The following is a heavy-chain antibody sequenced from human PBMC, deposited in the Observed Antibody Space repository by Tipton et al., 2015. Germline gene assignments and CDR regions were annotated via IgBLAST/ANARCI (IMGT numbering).Heavy chain of an antibody. D-gene: IGHD2-15*01. CDR1: GDSISSSNW. V-gene: IGHV4-4*02. CDR3: ARDPTSESIAGAFDL. J-gene: IGHJ3*01. Sequence: GLVKPSGTLSLTCSVSGDSISSSNWWSWVRQPPGKGLEWIGEIHHGGSTNYNPSLKSRVTMSVDTSKNQFSLRLTSVTAADTAVYFCARDPTSESIAGAFDLWGQGTTVTVSS. CDR2: IHHGGST.